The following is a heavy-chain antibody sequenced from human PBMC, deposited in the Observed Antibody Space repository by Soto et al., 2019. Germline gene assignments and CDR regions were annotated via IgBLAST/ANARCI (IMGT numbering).Heavy chain of an antibody. CDR3: ARAAWDRGRGVKEFGN. J-gene: IGHJ4*02. CDR1: GYTFTNDY. Sequence: QVQLVQSGAEVKKPGASVKVSCKASGYTFTNDYMHWVRQAPGQGLERMGIINPSTGTTSDAQKCEGRVTMRRDTSTSTVHMGLSSLRSDGTAVYSCARAAWDRGRGVKEFGNWCPGTMVTGSS. D-gene: IGHD3-10*01. CDR2: INPSTGTT. V-gene: IGHV1-46*01.